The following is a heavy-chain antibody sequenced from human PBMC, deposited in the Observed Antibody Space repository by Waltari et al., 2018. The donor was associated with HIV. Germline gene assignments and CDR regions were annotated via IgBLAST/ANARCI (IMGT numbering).Heavy chain of an antibody. J-gene: IGHJ4*02. CDR1: GFTFDDYA. D-gene: IGHD5-18*01. Sequence: EVQLVESGGGLVQPGRSLRLSCAASGFTFDDYAMHWVRQAPGKGLEWVSGISWNSGSIGYADSVKGRFTISRDNAKNSLYLQMNSLRAEDTALYYCAKDRGGTAMVTFFNYWGQGTLVTVSS. CDR2: ISWNSGSI. CDR3: AKDRGGTAMVTFFNY. V-gene: IGHV3-9*01.